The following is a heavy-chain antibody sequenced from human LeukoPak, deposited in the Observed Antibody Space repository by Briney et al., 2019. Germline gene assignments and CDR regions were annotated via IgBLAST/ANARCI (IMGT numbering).Heavy chain of an antibody. D-gene: IGHD2/OR15-2a*01. V-gene: IGHV4-59*01. CDR3: AKGGSTIYYGDV. J-gene: IGHJ6*02. CDR1: GGSMTNLY. CDR2: IYDSGST. Sequence: SETLSLTCSVSGGSMTNLYWTWIRQPPGKELEWIGDIYDSGSTRYNTSLESRVTISVDTSKNQFSLKLSSVTAADTAVYYCAKGGSTIYYGDVWGQGTTVTVSS.